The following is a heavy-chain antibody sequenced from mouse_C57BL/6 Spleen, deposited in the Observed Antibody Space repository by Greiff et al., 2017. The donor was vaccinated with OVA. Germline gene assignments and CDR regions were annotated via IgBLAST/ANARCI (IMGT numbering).Heavy chain of an antibody. CDR1: GYTFTSYW. J-gene: IGHJ1*03. V-gene: IGHV1-69*01. D-gene: IGHD1-1*01. CDR2: IDPSDSYT. CDR3: ARRAVAERYFEV. Sequence: QVQLQQPGAELVMPGASVKLSCKASGYTFTSYWMHWVKQRPGQGLEWIGEIDPSDSYTNYNQKFKGKSTLTVDKSSSTAYMQLSSLTSEDSAVYYCARRAVAERYFEVWGTGTTVTVSS.